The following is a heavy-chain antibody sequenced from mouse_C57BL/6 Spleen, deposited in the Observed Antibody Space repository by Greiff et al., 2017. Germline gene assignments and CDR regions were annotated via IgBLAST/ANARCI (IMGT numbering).Heavy chain of an antibody. D-gene: IGHD1-1*01. Sequence: QVQLKQSGAELVKPGASVKISCKASGYTFTDYYINWVKQRPGQGLEWIGKIGPGSGSTYYNEKFKGKATLTAYKSSSTPYMQLSSLTSEDSAVYFCARHNYYGSSYGDYYAMGYWGQGTSVTVSS. CDR3: ARHNYYGSSYGDYYAMGY. CDR2: IGPGSGST. V-gene: IGHV1-77*01. CDR1: GYTFTDYY. J-gene: IGHJ4*01.